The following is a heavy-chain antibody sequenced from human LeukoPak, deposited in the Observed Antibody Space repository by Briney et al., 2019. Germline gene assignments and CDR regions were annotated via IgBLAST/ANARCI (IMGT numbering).Heavy chain of an antibody. CDR1: GYTLTELS. CDR2: FDPEDGET. Sequence: ASVKFSCKVSGYTLTELSMHWVRQAPGKGLEWMGGFDPEDGETIYAQKFQGRVTMTEDTSTDTAYMELSSLRSEDTAVYYCATGYSFTGTKTKIYYMDVWGKGTTVTVSS. J-gene: IGHJ6*03. D-gene: IGHD5-18*01. V-gene: IGHV1-24*01. CDR3: ATGYSFTGTKTKIYYMDV.